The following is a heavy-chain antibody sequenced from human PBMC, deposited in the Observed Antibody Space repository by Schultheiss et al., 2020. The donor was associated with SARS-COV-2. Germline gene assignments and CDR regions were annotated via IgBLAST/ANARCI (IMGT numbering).Heavy chain of an antibody. CDR1: GFTFSSYE. CDR3: ARVSEASYSGSYYLDY. V-gene: IGHV3-48*03. J-gene: IGHJ4*02. D-gene: IGHD1-26*01. Sequence: GGSLRLSCAASGFTFSSYEMNWVRQAPGKGLEWVSYISSSGSTIYYADSVKGRFTISRDNAKNSLYLQMNSLRAEDTAVYYCARVSEASYSGSYYLDYWGQGTLVTVSS. CDR2: ISSSGSTI.